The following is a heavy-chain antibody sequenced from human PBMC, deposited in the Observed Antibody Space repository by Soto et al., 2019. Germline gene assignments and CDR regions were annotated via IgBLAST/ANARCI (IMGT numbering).Heavy chain of an antibody. J-gene: IGHJ6*02. CDR1: GFTFSSYS. CDR2: ISSSSSTI. CDR3: AREWTYYDFWSGYWNYYYYGMDV. Sequence: EVQLVESGGGLVQPGGSLRLSCAASGFTFSSYSMNWVRQAPGKGLEWVSYISSSSSTIYYADSVKGRFTISRDNAKNSLYLQMNSLRDEDTAVYYCAREWTYYDFWSGYWNYYYYGMDVWGQGTTVTVSS. D-gene: IGHD3-3*01. V-gene: IGHV3-48*02.